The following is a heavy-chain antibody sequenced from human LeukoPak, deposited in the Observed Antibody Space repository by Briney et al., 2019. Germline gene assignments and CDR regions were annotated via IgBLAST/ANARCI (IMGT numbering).Heavy chain of an antibody. Sequence: PGGSLRLSCAASGFTVSSNYMSWVRQAPGKGLEWVSVIYSGGSTYYADSMKGRFTISRDNSKNTLYLQMNSLRAEDTAVYYCARGITYYYDSSGYALDYWGQGTLVTVSS. CDR3: ARGITYYYDSSGYALDY. CDR1: GFTVSSNY. CDR2: IYSGGST. V-gene: IGHV3-53*01. J-gene: IGHJ4*02. D-gene: IGHD3-22*01.